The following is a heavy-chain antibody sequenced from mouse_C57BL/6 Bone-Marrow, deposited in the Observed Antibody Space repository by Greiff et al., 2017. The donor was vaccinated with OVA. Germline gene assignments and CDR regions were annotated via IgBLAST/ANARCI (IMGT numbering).Heavy chain of an antibody. J-gene: IGHJ2*01. CDR3: TTRTMITTWYFDY. CDR1: GFNIKDDY. CDR2: IDPENGAT. Sequence: EVQLVESGAELVRPGASVKLSCTASGFNIKDDYMHWVKQRPEQGLEWIGWIDPENGATEYASKFQGKATITADTSSNTAYLQLSSLTSEDTAVYYCTTRTMITTWYFDYWGQGTTLTVSS. V-gene: IGHV14-4*01. D-gene: IGHD2-4*01.